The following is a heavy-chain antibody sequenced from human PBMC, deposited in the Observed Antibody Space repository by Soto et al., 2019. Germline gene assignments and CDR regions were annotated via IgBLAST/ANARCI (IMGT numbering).Heavy chain of an antibody. Sequence: SETLSLTCAVYGGSFSGYYWSWIRQPPGKGLEWIGEISHSGSTNYNPSLKSRVTISVDTSKNQFSLKLSSVTAADTAVYYCASGRLLWFGELLSVYGMDVWGQGTTVTVSS. CDR3: ASGRLLWFGELLSVYGMDV. D-gene: IGHD3-10*01. V-gene: IGHV4-34*01. CDR1: GGSFSGYY. CDR2: ISHSGST. J-gene: IGHJ6*02.